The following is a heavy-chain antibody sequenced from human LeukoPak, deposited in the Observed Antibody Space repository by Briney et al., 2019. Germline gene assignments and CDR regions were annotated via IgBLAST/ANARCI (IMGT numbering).Heavy chain of an antibody. Sequence: GGSLRLSCAASGFTFSSYAMSWVRQAPGKGLEWVSGISGSGGSTYYADSVKGRFTISRENSKTTMYLQMNSLRAEDTAVYYCARENRIAARIDYWGQGTLVTVSS. CDR2: ISGSGGST. V-gene: IGHV3-23*01. D-gene: IGHD6-6*01. J-gene: IGHJ4*02. CDR3: ARENRIAARIDY. CDR1: GFTFSSYA.